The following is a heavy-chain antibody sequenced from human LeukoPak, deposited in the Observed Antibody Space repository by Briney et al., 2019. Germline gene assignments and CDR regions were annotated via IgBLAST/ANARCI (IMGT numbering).Heavy chain of an antibody. J-gene: IGHJ6*03. V-gene: IGHV4-34*01. D-gene: IGHD3-10*01. CDR3: ARLPPYYYGLGSWVYYYMDV. CDR1: GGSFSGYY. Sequence: EPSETLSLTCAVYGGSFSGYYWSWIRQPPGKGLEWIGEINHSGSTNYNPSLKSRVTISVDTSKNQFSLKLSSVTAADTAVYYCARLPPYYYGLGSWVYYYMDVWGKGTTVTVSS. CDR2: INHSGST.